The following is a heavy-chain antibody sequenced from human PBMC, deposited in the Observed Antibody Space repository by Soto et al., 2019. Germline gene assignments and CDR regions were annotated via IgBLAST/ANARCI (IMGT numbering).Heavy chain of an antibody. V-gene: IGHV4-39*01. Sequence: SETLSLTCTVSGGSISSSSYYWGWIRQPPGKGLEWIGSIYYSGSTYYNPSLKSRVTISVDTSKNQFSLKLSSVTAADTAVYYCARLPSGTGTTDYWGQGTLVTVSS. CDR1: GGSISSSSYY. D-gene: IGHD1-7*01. J-gene: IGHJ4*02. CDR3: ARLPSGTGTTDY. CDR2: IYYSGST.